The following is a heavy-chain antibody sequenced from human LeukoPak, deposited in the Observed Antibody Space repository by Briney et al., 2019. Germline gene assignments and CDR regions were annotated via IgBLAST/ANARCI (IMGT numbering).Heavy chain of an antibody. CDR2: INPNSGGT. CDR1: GYTFTGYY. V-gene: IGHV1-2*02. J-gene: IGHJ4*02. D-gene: IGHD7-27*01. CDR3: ARDEVWGLATYSDY. Sequence: ASVKVSCKASGYTFTGYYMHWVRQAPGQGLEWMGWINPNSGGTNYAQKFQGRVTMTGDTSISTAYMELSRLRSDDTAVYYCARDEVWGLATYSDYWGQGTLVTVSS.